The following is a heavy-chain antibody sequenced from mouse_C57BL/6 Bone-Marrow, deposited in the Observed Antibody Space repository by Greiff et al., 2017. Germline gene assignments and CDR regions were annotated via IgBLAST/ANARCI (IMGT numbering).Heavy chain of an antibody. CDR1: GFTFSSYA. CDR3: ARTNWDGIAY. V-gene: IGHV5-4*03. CDR2: ISDGGSYT. D-gene: IGHD4-1*01. Sequence: EVKLQESGGGLVKPGGSLKLSCAASGFTFSSYAMSWVRQTPEKRLEWVATISDGGSYTYYPDNVKGRFTISRDNAKNNLYLQMSRLKSEDTAMYYCARTNWDGIAYWGQGTLVTVSA. J-gene: IGHJ3*01.